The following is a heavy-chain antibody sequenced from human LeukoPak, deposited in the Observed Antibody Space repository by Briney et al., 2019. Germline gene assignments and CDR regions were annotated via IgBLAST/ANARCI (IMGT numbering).Heavy chain of an antibody. J-gene: IGHJ4*02. CDR3: ARDAHWGWDF. CDR1: GFTFSSYG. D-gene: IGHD7-27*01. Sequence: GGSLRLSCAASGFTFSSYGMHWVREAPGKGLEWGAVIWYDGSNKYYADSVKGRFTISRDNARNSLYLQMSSLRAEDTAVYYCARDAHWGWDFWGRGTLVTVSS. CDR2: IWYDGSNK. V-gene: IGHV3-33*01.